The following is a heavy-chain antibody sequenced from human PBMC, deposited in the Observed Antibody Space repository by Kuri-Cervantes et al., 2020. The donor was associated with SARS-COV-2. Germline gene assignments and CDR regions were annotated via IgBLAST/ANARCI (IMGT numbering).Heavy chain of an antibody. CDR3: RSQDTIIAVVIAARRGY. CDR1: GFTFSSYW. D-gene: IGHD3-22*01. J-gene: IGHJ4*02. CDR2: INSDGSST. Sequence: GEFLKIPFSAPGFTFSSYWMHWVRQAPGKGLVWVSRINSDGSSTSYADSVKGRFTISRDNSKSILNLQVDSLRAKDTAMYCCRSQDTIIAVVIAARRGYWGQGSLVTVSS. V-gene: IGHV3-74*01.